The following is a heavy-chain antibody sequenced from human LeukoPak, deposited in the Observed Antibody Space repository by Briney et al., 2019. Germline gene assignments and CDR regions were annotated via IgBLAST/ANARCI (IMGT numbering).Heavy chain of an antibody. Sequence: ASVKVSCKASGYTFTSYDINWVRQATGQGLEWMGWMNPNSGNTGYAQKLQGRVTMTRNTSISTAYMELSSLRSEDTAVYYCARGYYGSGSYSIPFDYWGQGTLVTVSS. CDR3: ARGYYGSGSYSIPFDY. V-gene: IGHV1-8*01. CDR2: MNPNSGNT. CDR1: GYTFTSYD. J-gene: IGHJ4*02. D-gene: IGHD3-10*01.